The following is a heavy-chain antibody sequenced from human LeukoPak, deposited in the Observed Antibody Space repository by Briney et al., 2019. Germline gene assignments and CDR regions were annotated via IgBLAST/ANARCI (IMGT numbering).Heavy chain of an antibody. J-gene: IGHJ3*02. CDR1: GFTFSSYS. D-gene: IGHD3-22*01. Sequence: GGSLRLSCVASGFTFSSYSMKWVRQAPGKGLEWVAVISYDGSNKYYADSVKGRFTISRDNSKNTLYLQMNSLRAEDTAVYYCARECYAPYYYDSSGYYSDAFDIWGQGTMVTVSS. CDR3: ARECYAPYYYDSSGYYSDAFDI. CDR2: ISYDGSNK. V-gene: IGHV3-30*03.